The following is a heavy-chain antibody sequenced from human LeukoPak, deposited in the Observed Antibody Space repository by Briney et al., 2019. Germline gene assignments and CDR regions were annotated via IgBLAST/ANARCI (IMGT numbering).Heavy chain of an antibody. CDR2: ISGSGGST. Sequence: AGGTLRLSCAASGFTFSSYGMSWVRQAPGKGLEWVSAISGSGGSTYYADSVKGRFTISRDNSKNTLYLQMNSLRAEDTAVYYCATDPGGSGSQDYWGQGTLVTVSS. D-gene: IGHD1-26*01. CDR1: GFTFSSYG. CDR3: ATDPGGSGSQDY. V-gene: IGHV3-23*01. J-gene: IGHJ4*02.